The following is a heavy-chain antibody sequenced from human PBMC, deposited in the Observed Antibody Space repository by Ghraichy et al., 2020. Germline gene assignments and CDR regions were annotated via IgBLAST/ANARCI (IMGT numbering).Heavy chain of an antibody. CDR1: GGSISSSSYY. Sequence: SQTLSLTCTVSGGSISSSSYYWGWIRQPPGKGLEWIGSIYYSGSTYYNPSLKSRVTISVDTSKNQFSLKLSSVTAADTAVYYCARDFPPAFGGVIEDLFDYWGQGTLVTVSS. J-gene: IGHJ4*02. CDR2: IYYSGST. CDR3: ARDFPPAFGGVIEDLFDY. D-gene: IGHD3-16*02. V-gene: IGHV4-39*07.